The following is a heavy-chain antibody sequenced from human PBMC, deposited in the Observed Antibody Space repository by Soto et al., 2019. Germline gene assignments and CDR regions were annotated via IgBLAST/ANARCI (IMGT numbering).Heavy chain of an antibody. CDR3: ARDPAIYSGNFDYGLDV. CDR2: IGTSGGTI. CDR1: GFTFSNYE. J-gene: IGHJ6*02. V-gene: IGHV3-48*03. Sequence: EVQLVESGGGLVQAGGSLRLFCAASGFTFSNYEMNWVRQAPGKGLEWVSYIGTSGGTIYYADSVKGRFTISRDNAKNSLYLQMNSLRAEDMAVYYCARDPAIYSGNFDYGLDVWGQGTTVTVSS. D-gene: IGHD4-4*01.